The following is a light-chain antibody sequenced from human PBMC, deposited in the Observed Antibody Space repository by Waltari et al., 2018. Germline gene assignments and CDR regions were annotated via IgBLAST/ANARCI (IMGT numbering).Light chain of an antibody. J-gene: IGKJ5*01. CDR1: QSLVYTDGISY. CDR3: MQATHWPVT. Sequence: DVGLTQSPLSLPVTLGQPASISLRSSQSLVYTDGISYLNWFHQRPGQGPRRLIYKVSNRDSGVPDRFSGSGSGTDFTLMISSVEADDVGVYFCMQATHWPVTFGQGTRLEIK. CDR2: KVS. V-gene: IGKV2-30*01.